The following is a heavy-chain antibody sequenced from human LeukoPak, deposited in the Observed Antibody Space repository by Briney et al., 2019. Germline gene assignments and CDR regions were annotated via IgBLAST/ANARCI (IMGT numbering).Heavy chain of an antibody. CDR2: IRYDGSNK. J-gene: IGHJ5*02. D-gene: IGHD1-14*01. CDR3: AKDTTPPKAGFDP. V-gene: IGHV3-30*02. Sequence: QAGGSLRLSCAASGFTFSSYAMHWVRQAPGKGLEWVAFIRYDGSNKYYADSVKGRFTISRDSSKNTLYLQMNSLRAEDTAVYYCAKDTTPPKAGFDPWGQGTLVTVSS. CDR1: GFTFSSYA.